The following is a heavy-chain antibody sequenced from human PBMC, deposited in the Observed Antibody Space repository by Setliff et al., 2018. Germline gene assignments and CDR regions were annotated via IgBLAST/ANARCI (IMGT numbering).Heavy chain of an antibody. CDR3: ARGPSPTVTPSRLIYFYHMDV. V-gene: IGHV1-69*10. D-gene: IGHD4-17*01. CDR1: GDPFNAYG. CDR2: IIPVLGMT. J-gene: IGHJ6*03. Sequence: GASVKVSCKASGDPFNAYGVSWVRQAPGQGLEWMGAIIPVLGMTDYAQKFQGRLTITADQSTNTVYMELSSLRFDDTALYYCARGPSPTVTPSRLIYFYHMDVWGTGTTVTVS.